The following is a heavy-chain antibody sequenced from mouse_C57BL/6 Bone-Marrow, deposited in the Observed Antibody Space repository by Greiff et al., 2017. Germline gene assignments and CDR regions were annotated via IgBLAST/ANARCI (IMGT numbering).Heavy chain of an antibody. J-gene: IGHJ2*01. CDR3: ARYYGSSYYFDY. D-gene: IGHD1-1*01. CDR2: IDPSDSYT. V-gene: IGHV1-59*01. CDR1: GYTFTSYW. Sequence: QVQLQQPGAELVRPGTSVKLSCKASGYTFTSYWLHWVQQRPGQGLEWIGVIDPSDSYTNYNQKFKGKATLTVDTSSSTAYMQLSSLTSEDSAVYYCARYYGSSYYFDYRGQGTTLTVSS.